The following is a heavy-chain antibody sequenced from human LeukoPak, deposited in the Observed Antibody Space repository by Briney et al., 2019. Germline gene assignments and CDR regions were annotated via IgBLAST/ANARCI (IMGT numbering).Heavy chain of an antibody. V-gene: IGHV4-34*01. J-gene: IGHJ4*02. CDR1: GGSFSGYY. CDR2: INHSGST. Sequence: PSETLSLTCAVYGGSFSGYYWSWIRQPPGKGLEWIGEINHSGSTNYNPSLKSRVTISVDTSKNQFSLKLSSVTAADTAVYYCASHRDGYNASDYWGQGTLVTVSS. D-gene: IGHD5-24*01. CDR3: ASHRDGYNASDY.